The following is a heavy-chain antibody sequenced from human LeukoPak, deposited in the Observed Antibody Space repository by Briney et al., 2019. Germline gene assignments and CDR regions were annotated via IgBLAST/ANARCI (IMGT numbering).Heavy chain of an antibody. V-gene: IGHV1-69*04. CDR2: IIPILGIA. CDR3: ARGHEWELLHFDY. J-gene: IGHJ4*02. CDR1: GGTFSSYA. D-gene: IGHD1-26*01. Sequence: ASVKVSCKASGGTFSSYAISWVRQAPGQGLEWMGRIIPILGIANYAQKFQGRVTITADKSTSTAYMELRSLRSDDTAVYYCARGHEWELLHFDYWGQGTLVTVSS.